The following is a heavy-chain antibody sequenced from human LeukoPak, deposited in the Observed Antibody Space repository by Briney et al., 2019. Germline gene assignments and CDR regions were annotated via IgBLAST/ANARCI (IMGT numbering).Heavy chain of an antibody. CDR2: IYYSGST. Sequence: KPSETLSLTCTVSGGSISSYYWSWIRQPPGKGLEWIGYIYYSGSTNYNPSLKSRVTISVDTSKNQFSLKLSSVTAADTAVYYCARVAYQYDSSGYYYNYWYFDLWGRGTLVTVSS. D-gene: IGHD3-22*01. V-gene: IGHV4-59*01. J-gene: IGHJ2*01. CDR3: ARVAYQYDSSGYYYNYWYFDL. CDR1: GGSISSYY.